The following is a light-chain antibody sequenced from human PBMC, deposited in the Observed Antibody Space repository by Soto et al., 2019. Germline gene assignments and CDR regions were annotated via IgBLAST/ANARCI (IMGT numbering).Light chain of an antibody. CDR3: QLYGNSRRT. CDR2: GAS. V-gene: IGKV3-20*01. Sequence: EIVLTQSPGTLSLSPGERATLSCRASQSVSSSYLAWYQQKPGQAPRLFIYGASSRATGIPDRFSGSGSGTDFTFTISRLEPEDFAVYYCQLYGNSRRTFGQGTKVDIK. J-gene: IGKJ1*01. CDR1: QSVSSSY.